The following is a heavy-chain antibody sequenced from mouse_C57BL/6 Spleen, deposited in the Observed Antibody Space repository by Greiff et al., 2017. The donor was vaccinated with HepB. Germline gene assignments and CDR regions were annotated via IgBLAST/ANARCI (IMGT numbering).Heavy chain of an antibody. J-gene: IGHJ2*01. D-gene: IGHD2-3*01. CDR3: ARHDGYYPYYFDY. V-gene: IGHV1-63*01. Sequence: QVQLKESGAELVRPGTSVKMSCKASGYTFTNYWIGWAKQRPGHGLEWIGDIYPGGGYTNYNEKFKGKATLTADKSSSTAYMQFSSLTSEDSAIYYCARHDGYYPYYFDYWGQGTTLTVSS. CDR1: GYTFTNYW. CDR2: IYPGGGYT.